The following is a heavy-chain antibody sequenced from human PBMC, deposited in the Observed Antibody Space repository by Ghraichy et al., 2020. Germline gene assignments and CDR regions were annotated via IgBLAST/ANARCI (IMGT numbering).Heavy chain of an antibody. D-gene: IGHD2-2*01. CDR3: ARDRCSSTSYTCNWFDP. CDR2: IIPIFGTA. J-gene: IGHJ5*02. V-gene: IGHV1-69*13. CDR1: GGTFSSYA. Sequence: SVKVSCKASGGTFSSYAISWVRQAPGQGLEWMGGIIPIFGTANYAQKFQGRVTITADESTSTAYMELSSLRSEDTAVYYCARDRCSSTSYTCNWFDPWGQGTLVTVSS.